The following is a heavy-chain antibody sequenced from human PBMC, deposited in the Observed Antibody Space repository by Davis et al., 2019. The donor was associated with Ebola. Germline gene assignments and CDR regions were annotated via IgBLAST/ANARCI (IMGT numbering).Heavy chain of an antibody. Sequence: SETLSLTCTVSGGSVSSGGYYWNWIRQPPGKGLEWIGYIYYSGSTNYNPSLQSRVTISLDTSKNQFSLKLTSVTAADTAMYYCASFTFGRGGYWGQGTLVTVSS. CDR3: ASFTFGRGGY. V-gene: IGHV4-61*08. CDR1: GGSVSSGGYY. CDR2: IYYSGST. J-gene: IGHJ4*02. D-gene: IGHD3-16*01.